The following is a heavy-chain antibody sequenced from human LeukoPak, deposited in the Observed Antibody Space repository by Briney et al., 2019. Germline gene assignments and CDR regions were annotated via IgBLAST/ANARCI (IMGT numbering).Heavy chain of an antibody. V-gene: IGHV3-21*01. J-gene: IGHJ4*02. CDR3: ARLTVVGFDY. D-gene: IGHD4-23*01. CDR2: ISSSSSYI. Sequence: GGSLRLSCTASGFTFSSYSMNWVRQAPGKGLEWVSSISSSSSYIYYADSVKGRFTISRDNAKNSLYLQMNSLRAEDTAVYYCARLTVVGFDYWGQGTLVTVSS. CDR1: GFTFSSYS.